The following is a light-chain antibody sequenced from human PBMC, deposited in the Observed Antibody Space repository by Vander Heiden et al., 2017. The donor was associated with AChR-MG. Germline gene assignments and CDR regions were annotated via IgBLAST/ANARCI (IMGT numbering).Light chain of an antibody. CDR2: DAS. V-gene: IGKV1-39*01. Sequence: DTQMTQAPSFLSSSVGERVTITCRGSQSISSYLHWYQQKTGKAPKLLLYDASSLQSGVPSRFSGSGSGTDFTLTISRLQPEDFANYYCQQRDSTPRTFGQGTKVEIK. CDR3: QQRDSTPRT. J-gene: IGKJ1*01. CDR1: QSISSY.